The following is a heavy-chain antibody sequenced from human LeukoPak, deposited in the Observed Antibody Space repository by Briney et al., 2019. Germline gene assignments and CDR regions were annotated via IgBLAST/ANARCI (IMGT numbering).Heavy chain of an antibody. V-gene: IGHV3-48*03. CDR2: ISVSSGI. Sequence: GGSLRLSCAASGFTFSSYEMNWVRQAPGKGLEWVSYISVSSGIFSADSVKGRFTISRDNAKNSLYLQMNSLRAEDTALYYCARDRSPNYTAMDNWGQGTLVTVSS. CDR3: ARDRSPNYTAMDN. D-gene: IGHD5-18*01. CDR1: GFTFSSYE. J-gene: IGHJ4*02.